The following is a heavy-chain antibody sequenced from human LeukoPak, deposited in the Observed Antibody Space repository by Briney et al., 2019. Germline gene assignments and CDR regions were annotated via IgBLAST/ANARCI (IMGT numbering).Heavy chain of an antibody. V-gene: IGHV3-74*01. J-gene: IGHJ6*02. CDR1: GFTFSSYW. D-gene: IGHD3-9*01. CDR2: ISGDGRDI. CDR3: TRDLMDYDVSTGLHHYYMDV. Sequence: GGSLRLSCVASGFTFSSYWMHWVRQDPRKGLVWVSRISGDGRDINYADSVRGRFTISRDNAKNTLYLQMNTLRVEDTAVYYCTRDLMDYDVSTGLHHYYMDVWGQGTTVTVSS.